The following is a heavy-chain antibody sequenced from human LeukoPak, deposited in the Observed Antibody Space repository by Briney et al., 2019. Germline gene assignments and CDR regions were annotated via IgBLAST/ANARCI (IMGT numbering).Heavy chain of an antibody. V-gene: IGHV4-30-2*01. CDR2: IYHSGST. CDR3: ARVVYFYDCSGYVDF. CDR1: GGSISSDDYS. Sequence: SQTLSLTCAVSGGSISSDDYSWSWIRQPPGKGLEWLGYIYHSGSTYYNPSLKSRVTISVDRSKNQFSLKLSSVTAADTAVYYCARVVYFYDCSGYVDFWGQGTLVTVSS. J-gene: IGHJ4*02. D-gene: IGHD3-22*01.